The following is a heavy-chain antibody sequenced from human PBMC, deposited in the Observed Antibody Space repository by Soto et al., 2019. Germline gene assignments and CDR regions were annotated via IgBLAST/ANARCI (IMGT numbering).Heavy chain of an antibody. Sequence: ASVKVSCKASGGTFSSYAISWVRQAPGQGLEWMGGIIPIFGTANYAQKFQGRVTITADESTSTAYMELSSLRSEDTAVYYCARAGCSSSWDVDYYYYYGMDVWGQGTTVTVSS. V-gene: IGHV1-69*13. CDR1: GGTFSSYA. J-gene: IGHJ6*02. D-gene: IGHD6-13*01. CDR2: IIPIFGTA. CDR3: ARAGCSSSWDVDYYYYYGMDV.